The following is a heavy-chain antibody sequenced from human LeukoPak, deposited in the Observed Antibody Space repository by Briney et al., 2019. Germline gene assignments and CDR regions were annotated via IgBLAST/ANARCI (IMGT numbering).Heavy chain of an antibody. CDR2: IYTSGST. D-gene: IGHD3-3*01. J-gene: IGHJ3*02. CDR3: ARRQWSYYDFWSGYSNGAFDI. Sequence: PSETLSLTCTVSGGSISSYYWSWIRQPAGKGLEWIGRIYTSGSTNYNPSLKSRVTMSVDTSKNQFSLKLSSVTAADTAVYYCARRQWSYYDFWSGYSNGAFDIWGQGTMVTVSS. V-gene: IGHV4-4*07. CDR1: GGSISSYY.